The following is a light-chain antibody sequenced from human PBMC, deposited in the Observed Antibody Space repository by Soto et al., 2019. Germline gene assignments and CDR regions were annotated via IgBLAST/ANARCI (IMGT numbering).Light chain of an antibody. CDR2: GAS. V-gene: IGKV3-20*01. CDR1: QSVSSSY. Sequence: EIVLTQSPGTLSLSPGERATLSCRASQSVSSSYLAWYQQKPDQAPRLLIYGASSRATGIPDRFSGSGSGTDFTLTISRPEPEDFAVYYCQQYDSSPVTFGQGTKVEIK. J-gene: IGKJ1*01. CDR3: QQYDSSPVT.